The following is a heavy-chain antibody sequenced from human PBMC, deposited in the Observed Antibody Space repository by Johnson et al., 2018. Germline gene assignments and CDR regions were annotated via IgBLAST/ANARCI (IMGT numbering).Heavy chain of an antibody. CDR3: AKDISRVGIAAARSVGFQH. Sequence: VQLVESGGAVVQPGESLRLSCAGSGFPVDDYVMHWVRQAPGKGLEWVSLISWDGGSTYYADSVKGRFTISRDNRKNSMYLQMNSLRTEDTALYYCAKDISRVGIAAARSVGFQHWGQGTLVTASS. CDR1: GFPVDDYV. CDR2: ISWDGGST. D-gene: IGHD6-13*01. J-gene: IGHJ1*01. V-gene: IGHV3-43*01.